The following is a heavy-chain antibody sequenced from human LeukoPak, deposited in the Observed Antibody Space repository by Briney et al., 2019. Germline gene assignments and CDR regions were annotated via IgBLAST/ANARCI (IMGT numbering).Heavy chain of an antibody. J-gene: IGHJ4*02. CDR2: SRNKAHSYTT. D-gene: IGHD4-17*01. CDR1: GFTFSEHY. CDR3: TRRAYGDQRGFDC. Sequence: GGSLRLSCATSGFTFSEHYMDWVRQAPGKGLEWVGRSRNKAHSYTTEYAASVKGRFTISRDDSKNSLYLQMNSLKSEDTAVYYCTRRAYGDQRGFDCWGQGTLVTVSS. V-gene: IGHV3-72*01.